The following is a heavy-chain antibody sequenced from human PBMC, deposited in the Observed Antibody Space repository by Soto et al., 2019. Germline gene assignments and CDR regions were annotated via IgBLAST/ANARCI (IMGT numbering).Heavy chain of an antibody. D-gene: IGHD2-15*01. CDR1: GDSVSSNSAA. V-gene: IGHV6-1*01. J-gene: IGHJ5*02. Sequence: SPTLSLTCAISGDSVSSNSAAWNWIRQSPSRGLEWLGRTYYRSKWYNDYAVSVKSRITINPDTSKNQFSLQLNSVTPEDTAVYYCARLFGYCSGGSCHNWFDPWGQGTLVTVSS. CDR2: TYYRSKWYN. CDR3: ARLFGYCSGGSCHNWFDP.